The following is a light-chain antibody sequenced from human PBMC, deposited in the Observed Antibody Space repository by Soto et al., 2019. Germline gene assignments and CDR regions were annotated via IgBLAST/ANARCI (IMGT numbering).Light chain of an antibody. J-gene: IGKJ1*01. CDR1: QSVSSN. V-gene: IGKV3D-15*01. Sequence: DKVMTQSPATLSVSPGETATLSCRASQSVSSNLAWYQQKPGQAPRLLIYDASNRAYGIPARFSASGSGTDFTLTISRLQPEDFAVYYCQQYGSSLWTFGQGTKVDIK. CDR3: QQYGSSLWT. CDR2: DAS.